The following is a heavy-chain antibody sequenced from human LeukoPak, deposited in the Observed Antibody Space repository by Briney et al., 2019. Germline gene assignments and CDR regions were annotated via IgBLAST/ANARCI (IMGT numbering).Heavy chain of an antibody. CDR3: ARDPGCSSTSCSHGFDP. Sequence: ASVKVSCKASGYTFTGYYMHWVRQAPGQGLEWMGRINPNSGGTNYAQKFQGRVTMTRDTSISTAYMELSRLRSDNTAVYYCARDPGCSSTSCSHGFDPWGQGTLVTVSS. CDR2: INPNSGGT. V-gene: IGHV1-2*06. D-gene: IGHD2-2*01. J-gene: IGHJ5*02. CDR1: GYTFTGYY.